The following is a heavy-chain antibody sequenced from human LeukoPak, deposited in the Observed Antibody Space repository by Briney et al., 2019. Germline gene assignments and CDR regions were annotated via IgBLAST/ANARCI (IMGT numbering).Heavy chain of an antibody. CDR1: GYTFTSYG. Sequence: ASVKVSCKASGYTFTSYGISWVRQAPGQGLEGMGWISAYNGKTNYAQKLQGRVTMTTDTSTSTAYMELRSLRSDDTAVYYCARDSLGAHQLWGDIVATIGAGSDYYYGMDVWGQGTTVTVSS. D-gene: IGHD5-12*01. CDR3: ARDSLGAHQLWGDIVATIGAGSDYYYGMDV. V-gene: IGHV1-18*01. J-gene: IGHJ6*02. CDR2: ISAYNGKT.